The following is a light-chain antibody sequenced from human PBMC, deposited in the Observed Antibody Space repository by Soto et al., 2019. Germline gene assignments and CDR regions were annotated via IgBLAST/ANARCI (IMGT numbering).Light chain of an antibody. Sequence: DIQMTQSPSSLSASVGDRVTITCRASQSISSYLNWYQQKPGKAPKLLIYGASSLQSGVPSRFSGSGSGTDFTLTISSLQPEDFATYYCQQSYSTPPTFGQATRLEIK. V-gene: IGKV1-39*01. CDR3: QQSYSTPPT. J-gene: IGKJ5*01. CDR2: GAS. CDR1: QSISSY.